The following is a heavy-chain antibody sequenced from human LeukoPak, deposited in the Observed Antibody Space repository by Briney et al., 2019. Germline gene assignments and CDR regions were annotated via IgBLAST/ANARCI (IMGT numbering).Heavy chain of an antibody. CDR3: ARDRSGYLGAFDI. CDR1: GGSISSYY. D-gene: IGHD5-12*01. Sequence: SETLSLTCTVSGGSISSYYWSWIRQPPGKGLEWIGYIYYSGSTNYNPSLKSRVTISVDTSRNQFSLKLSSVTAADTAVYYCARDRSGYLGAFDIWGQGTMVTVSS. CDR2: IYYSGST. V-gene: IGHV4-59*01. J-gene: IGHJ3*02.